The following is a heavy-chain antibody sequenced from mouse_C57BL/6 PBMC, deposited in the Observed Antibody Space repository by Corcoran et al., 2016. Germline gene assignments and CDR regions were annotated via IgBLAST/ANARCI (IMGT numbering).Heavy chain of an antibody. CDR2: INPNNGGT. D-gene: IGHD3-3*01. Sequence: EVQLQQSGPELVKPGASVKISCKASGYTFTDYYMNWVKQSHGKSLEWIGDINPNNGGTSYNQKFKGKATLTVDKSSSTAYMELRSLTSEDSAVYYCLSYFKGCWGQGTNLTVSS. CDR3: LSYFKGC. CDR1: GYTFTDYY. J-gene: IGHJ2*01. V-gene: IGHV1-26*01.